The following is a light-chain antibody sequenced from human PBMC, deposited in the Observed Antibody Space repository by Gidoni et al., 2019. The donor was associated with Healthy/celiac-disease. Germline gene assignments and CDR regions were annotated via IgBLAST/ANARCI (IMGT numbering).Light chain of an antibody. V-gene: IGKV1-39*01. Sequence: DIQMTQSPSSLSASVGDRVTITCRASQSISRCLNWYQQKPGKAPKLLIYAASSLQSGVPSRFSGSGSGTDFTLTISSLQPEDFATYYCQQSYSTPRTFGQGTKVEIK. CDR1: QSISRC. CDR3: QQSYSTPRT. J-gene: IGKJ1*01. CDR2: AAS.